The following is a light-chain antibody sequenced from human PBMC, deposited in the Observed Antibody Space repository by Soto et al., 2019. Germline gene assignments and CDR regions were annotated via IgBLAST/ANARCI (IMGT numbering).Light chain of an antibody. CDR2: GAS. CDR1: QSVSSN. V-gene: IGKV3-15*01. CDR3: QQYNNWPAGT. J-gene: IGKJ1*01. Sequence: EIVMTQSPATLSVSPGERATLSCRASQSVSSNLAWYQQKPGQAPRLLIYGASTRATGIPARFSGSGSGTEFTLTISSLLSEDFAVYYCQQYNNWPAGTFGQGTKVEIK.